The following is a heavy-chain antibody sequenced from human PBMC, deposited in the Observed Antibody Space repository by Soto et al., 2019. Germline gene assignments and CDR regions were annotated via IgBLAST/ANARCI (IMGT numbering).Heavy chain of an antibody. V-gene: IGHV4-30-4*01. D-gene: IGHD6-6*01. J-gene: IGHJ4*02. Sequence: QAQLQESGPGLVKPSQTLSLPCTVSGGSISSGDYYWSWIRQPPGKGLEWIGYISYSGSTYYNPSLKSRVTIPVDTSKNQFSLKLSSVTAADTAVYYCAVSIGARYFDYWGQGTLVTVSS. CDR1: GGSISSGDYY. CDR3: AVSIGARYFDY. CDR2: ISYSGST.